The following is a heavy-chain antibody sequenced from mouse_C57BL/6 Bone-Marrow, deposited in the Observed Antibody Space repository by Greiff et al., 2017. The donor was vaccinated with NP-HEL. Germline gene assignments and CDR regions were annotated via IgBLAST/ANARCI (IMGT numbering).Heavy chain of an antibody. CDR3: ARPYGPYYYGDPYYFDY. D-gene: IGHD1-1*01. J-gene: IGHJ2*01. Sequence: QVQLQQPGAELVRPGSSVKLSCKASGYTFTSYWMHWVKQRPIQGLEWIGNIDPSDSETHYNQKFKDKATLTVDKSSSTAYMQLSSLTSEDSAVYYCARPYGPYYYGDPYYFDYWGQGTTLTVSS. CDR2: IDPSDSET. CDR1: GYTFTSYW. V-gene: IGHV1-52*01.